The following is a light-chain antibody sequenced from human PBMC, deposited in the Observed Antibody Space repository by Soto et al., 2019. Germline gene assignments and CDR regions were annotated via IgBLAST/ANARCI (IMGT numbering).Light chain of an antibody. CDR3: QQYYSTPLT. J-gene: IGKJ1*01. CDR1: QSIINC. CDR2: DAS. Sequence: DIQMTQSPSTLSASVGDRVTITCRASQSIINCLAWYQQKPGRAPNVLIYDASRLQSGVPSTFSGGGSGTEFTLTISSLQPGDFATYYCQQYYSTPLTFGQGTKVEIK. V-gene: IGKV1-5*01.